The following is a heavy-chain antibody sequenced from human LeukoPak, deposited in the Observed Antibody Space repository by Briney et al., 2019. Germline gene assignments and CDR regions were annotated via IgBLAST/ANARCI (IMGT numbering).Heavy chain of an antibody. D-gene: IGHD3-9*01. CDR2: ISSSSSYI. Sequence: GGSLRLSCAASGFTFSSYSMNWVRQAPGKGLEWVSSISSSSSYIYYADSVKGRFTISRDNAKNSLYLQMNSLRAEDTAVYYCARDHRSVLRYFAGFDPWGQGTLVTVSS. CDR1: GFTFSSYS. J-gene: IGHJ5*02. CDR3: ARDHRSVLRYFAGFDP. V-gene: IGHV3-21*04.